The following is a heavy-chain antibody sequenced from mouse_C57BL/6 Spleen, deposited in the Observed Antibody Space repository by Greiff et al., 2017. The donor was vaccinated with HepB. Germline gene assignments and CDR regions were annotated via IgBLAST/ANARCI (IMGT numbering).Heavy chain of an antibody. J-gene: IGHJ3*01. CDR2: INPNNGGT. CDR1: GYTFTDYN. V-gene: IGHV1-22*01. Sequence: QLQQSGPELVKPGASVKMSCKASGYTFTDYNMHWVKQSHGKSLEWIGYINPNNGGTSYNQKFKGKATLTVNKSSSTAYMELRSLTSEDSAVYYCARHYGSRSWFAYWGQGTLVTVSA. CDR3: ARHYGSRSWFAY. D-gene: IGHD1-1*01.